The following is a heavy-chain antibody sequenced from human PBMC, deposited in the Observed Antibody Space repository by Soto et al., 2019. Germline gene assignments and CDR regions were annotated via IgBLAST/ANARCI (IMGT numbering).Heavy chain of an antibody. CDR3: ARERVEGYYESSGYPL. CDR2: ISAGSIYI. D-gene: IGHD3-22*01. Sequence: GGSLRLSCEASGFSFSSYTMNWVRQAPGKGLEWVSSISAGSIYIYYPDSVKGRFTISRDNAKNSLYLQMNSLRADDTAVYYCARERVEGYYESSGYPLWGQGTLVTVSS. V-gene: IGHV3-21*01. CDR1: GFSFSSYT. J-gene: IGHJ4*02.